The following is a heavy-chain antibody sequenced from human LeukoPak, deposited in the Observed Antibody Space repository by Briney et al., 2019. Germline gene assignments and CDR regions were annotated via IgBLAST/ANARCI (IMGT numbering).Heavy chain of an antibody. V-gene: IGHV3-7*01. D-gene: IGHD1-7*01. J-gene: IGHJ4*02. CDR2: IKKDGSER. Sequence: GGSLRLSCAASGFTFSSYWMNWVRQAPGKGLEWVANIKKDGSERYYVDSVKGRFTISRDNAKDSLFLQMNSLRAEDTAVYYCARVFRTTWDYWGQGTLVTVSS. CDR1: GFTFSSYW. CDR3: ARVFRTTWDY.